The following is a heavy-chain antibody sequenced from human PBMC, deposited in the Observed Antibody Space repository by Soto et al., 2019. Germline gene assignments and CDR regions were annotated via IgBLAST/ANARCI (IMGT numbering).Heavy chain of an antibody. Sequence: QVQLVESGGGVVQPGRSLRLSCAASGFTFSSYGMHWVRQAPGKGLEWVAVIWYDGSNKYYADSVKGRFTISRDNXKXTXXLQMNSLRAEDTAVYYCARALGYCSSTSCSDAFDIWGQGTMVTVSS. CDR2: IWYDGSNK. J-gene: IGHJ3*02. CDR3: ARALGYCSSTSCSDAFDI. CDR1: GFTFSSYG. D-gene: IGHD2-2*01. V-gene: IGHV3-33*01.